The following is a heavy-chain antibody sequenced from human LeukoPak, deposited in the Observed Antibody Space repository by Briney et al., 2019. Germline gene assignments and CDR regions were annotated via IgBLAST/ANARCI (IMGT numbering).Heavy chain of an antibody. Sequence: KPSETLSLTCTVSGGSISNYYWSWIRQPPGKGLEWIGYIYYSGSTNYNPSLKSRVTISVDTSKNQFSLKLSSVTAADTAVYYCASSIAAVLRRGGLFLGLWGRGTLVTVSS. J-gene: IGHJ2*01. CDR3: ASSIAAVLRRGGLFLGL. CDR2: IYYSGST. V-gene: IGHV4-59*12. CDR1: GGSISNYY. D-gene: IGHD6-13*01.